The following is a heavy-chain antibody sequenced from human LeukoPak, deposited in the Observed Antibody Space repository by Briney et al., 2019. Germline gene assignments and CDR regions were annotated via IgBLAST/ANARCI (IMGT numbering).Heavy chain of an antibody. CDR2: ITGSGGST. Sequence: GGSLRLSCAASGFTFRSYVMTWVRQAPGKGLDWVSAITGSGGSTSYADSVKGRFTISRDTSKNTLYLQMNSLRAEDTAVYYCAKVQLHTYCSYFDSWGQGTLVTVSS. V-gene: IGHV3-23*01. CDR1: GFTFRSYV. CDR3: AKVQLHTYCSYFDS. D-gene: IGHD2-21*02. J-gene: IGHJ4*02.